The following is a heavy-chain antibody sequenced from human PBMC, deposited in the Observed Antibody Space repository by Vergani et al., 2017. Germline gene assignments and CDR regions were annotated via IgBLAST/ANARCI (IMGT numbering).Heavy chain of an antibody. V-gene: IGHV3-48*01. CDR3: ARASAYSSSFLWYYFDY. CDR2: ISSSSSTI. CDR1: GFTFSSYS. J-gene: IGHJ4*02. Sequence: DVQLLQSGGDLVQPGGSLKLSCAASGFTFSSYSMNWVRQAPGKGLEWVSYISSSSSTIYYADSVKGRFTISRDNAKNSLYLQMNSLRAEDTAVYYCARASAYSSSFLWYYFDYWGLGTLVTVSS. D-gene: IGHD6-13*01.